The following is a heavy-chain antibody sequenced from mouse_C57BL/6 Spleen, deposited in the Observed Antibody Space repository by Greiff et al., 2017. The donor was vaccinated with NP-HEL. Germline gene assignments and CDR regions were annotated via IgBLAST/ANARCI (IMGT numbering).Heavy chain of an antibody. Sequence: EVQRVESGGGLVKPGGSLKLSCAASGFTFSSYTMSWVRQTPEKRLEWVATISGGGGNTYYPDSVKGRFTISRDNAKNTLYLQMSSLRSEDTALYYCARHTTVVMDYWGQGTTLTVSS. CDR3: ARHTTVVMDY. CDR1: GFTFSSYT. CDR2: ISGGGGNT. V-gene: IGHV5-9*01. D-gene: IGHD1-1*01. J-gene: IGHJ2*01.